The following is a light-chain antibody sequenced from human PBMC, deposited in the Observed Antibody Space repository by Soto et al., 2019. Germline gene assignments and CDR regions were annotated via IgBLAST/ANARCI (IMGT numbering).Light chain of an antibody. J-gene: IGLJ7*01. V-gene: IGLV1-40*01. Sequence: QSLLTQAPYVSGAPGQRLTISCTGSISDIGAGYDVHWYQQLPGTAPKLLIYGNNNRPSGVSDRFSGSKSGTSASLAITGLQAEDEASYYCQSFDSSLNVVIFGGGTQLTVL. CDR1: ISDIGAGYD. CDR3: QSFDSSLNVVI. CDR2: GNN.